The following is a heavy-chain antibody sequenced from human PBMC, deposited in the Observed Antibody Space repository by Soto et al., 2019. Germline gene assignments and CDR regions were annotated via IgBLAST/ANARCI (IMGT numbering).Heavy chain of an antibody. CDR2: ISGDSGSS. CDR3: TKRRSARPGFDAFDL. CDR1: GFTFEAYS. V-gene: IGHV3-9*01. J-gene: IGHJ3*01. Sequence: PGGSLRLSCAASGFTFEAYSLHWVRQLPGKGLEWVAGISGDSGSSGYADSVRGRFTVSRDNAKNSLFLQMSSLNPEDTALYYCTKRRSARPGFDAFDLWGQGTMVTVSS.